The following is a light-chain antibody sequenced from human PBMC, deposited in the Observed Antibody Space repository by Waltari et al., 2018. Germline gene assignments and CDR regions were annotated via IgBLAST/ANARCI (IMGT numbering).Light chain of an antibody. CDR1: QSLLHSNGNTY. CDR2: LSY. J-gene: IGKJ4*01. CDR3: MQTLEAPLT. V-gene: IGKV2-28*01. Sequence: DIMVTQSPLSLPVTPGEPASISCRSSQSLLHSNGNTYLEWYLQKPGQSPQLLIYLSYIRAPGVPDRFSGSGSGTDFTLKISRVEAEDVGVYYCMQTLEAPLTFGGWTKVEIK.